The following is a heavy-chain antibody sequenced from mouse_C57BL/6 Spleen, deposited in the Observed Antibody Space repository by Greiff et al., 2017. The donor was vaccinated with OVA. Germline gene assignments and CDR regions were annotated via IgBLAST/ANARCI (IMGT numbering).Heavy chain of an antibody. Sequence: VQLQQSGPELVKPGASVKISCKASGYSFTGYYMNWVKQSPEKSLEWIGEINPSTGGTTYNQKFKAKATLTVDKSSSTAYMQLKSLTSEDAAVYYCAILRSYCDYWGQGTTLTVSS. D-gene: IGHD1-1*01. CDR1: GYSFTGYY. V-gene: IGHV1-42*01. J-gene: IGHJ2*01. CDR2: INPSTGGT. CDR3: AILRSYCDY.